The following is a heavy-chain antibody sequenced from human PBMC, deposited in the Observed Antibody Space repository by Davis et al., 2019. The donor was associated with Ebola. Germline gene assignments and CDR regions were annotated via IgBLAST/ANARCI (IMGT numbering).Heavy chain of an antibody. D-gene: IGHD3-3*01. Sequence: GGSLRLSCAASGFTFSSYSMSWVRQAPGRGLEWVSSISSSSSYIYYADSVKGRFTISRDNANNFLYLHMNSLRVDDTAVYYCARDEGVVSLKVVYWGQGTLVTVSS. CDR2: ISSSSSYI. CDR1: GFTFSSYS. J-gene: IGHJ4*02. CDR3: ARDEGVVSLKVVY. V-gene: IGHV3-21*01.